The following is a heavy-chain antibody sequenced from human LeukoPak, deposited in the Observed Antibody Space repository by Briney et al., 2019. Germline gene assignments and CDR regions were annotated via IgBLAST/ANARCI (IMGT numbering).Heavy chain of an antibody. CDR3: ARHGVLRYIDD. J-gene: IGHJ4*02. V-gene: IGHV3-53*01. Sequence: GGSLRLSCAASGFTVSSNYVSWVRQAPGKGLEWVSVIHSDGKTYYADSVKGRFTISRDSSKNTLYLQMNSLRAEDTAVYYCARHGVLRYIDDWGQGTLVTVSA. CDR2: IHSDGKT. CDR1: GFTVSSNY. D-gene: IGHD3-9*01.